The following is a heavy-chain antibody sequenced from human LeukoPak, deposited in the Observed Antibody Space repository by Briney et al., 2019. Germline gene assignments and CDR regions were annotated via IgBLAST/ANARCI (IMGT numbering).Heavy chain of an antibody. CDR3: ARDGAADYGMDV. CDR1: GFTFSSYA. J-gene: IGHJ6*02. D-gene: IGHD6-13*01. Sequence: GSLRLSCAASGFTFSSYALSWVRQAPGKGLEWIGYIYYSGSTNYNPSLKSRVTISVDTSKNQFSLKLSSVTAADTAVYYCARDGAADYGMDVWGQGTTVTVSS. CDR2: IYYSGST. V-gene: IGHV4-59*01.